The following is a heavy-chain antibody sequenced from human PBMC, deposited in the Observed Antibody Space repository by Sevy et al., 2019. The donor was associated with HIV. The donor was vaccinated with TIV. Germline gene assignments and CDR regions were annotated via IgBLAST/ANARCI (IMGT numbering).Heavy chain of an antibody. D-gene: IGHD4-17*01. V-gene: IGHV3-48*03. J-gene: IGHJ4*02. CDR1: GFMFSSYE. Sequence: GGSLRLPCAASGFMFSSYEMNWVRQAPGKGLEWILYISSSSSTIYYADSVKGRFTISRDNAKNSLYLQMNSLRTDDTAVYYCARDLPPSATTVAHFDYWGPGTLVTVSS. CDR3: ARDLPPSATTVAHFDY. CDR2: ISSSSSTI.